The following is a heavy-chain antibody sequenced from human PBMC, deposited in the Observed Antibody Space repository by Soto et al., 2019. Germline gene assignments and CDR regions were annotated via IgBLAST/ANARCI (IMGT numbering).Heavy chain of an antibody. D-gene: IGHD6-19*01. CDR1: GFTFNTYG. Sequence: GGSLRLSCAASGFTFNTYGMHWVRQAPGKGLEWVAFISYDGSNEYYADSVKGRFTISRDNSKNTVFLQMNSLRGEDTAVYYCAKSLAVAAGWFDPWGQGALVTVSS. V-gene: IGHV3-30*18. CDR2: ISYDGSNE. CDR3: AKSLAVAAGWFDP. J-gene: IGHJ5*02.